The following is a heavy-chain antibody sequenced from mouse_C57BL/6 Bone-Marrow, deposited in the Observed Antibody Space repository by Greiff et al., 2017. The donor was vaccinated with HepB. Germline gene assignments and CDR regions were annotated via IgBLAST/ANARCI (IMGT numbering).Heavy chain of an antibody. D-gene: IGHD2-4*01. J-gene: IGHJ2*01. Sequence: VQLKESGPGLVKPSQSLSLTCSVTGYSITSGYYWNWIRQFPGNKLEWMGYISYDGSNNYNPSLKNRISITRDTSKNQFFLKLNSVTTEDTATYYCARGDDYDDGFDYWGQGTTLTVSS. CDR3: ARGDDYDDGFDY. V-gene: IGHV3-6*01. CDR1: GYSITSGYY. CDR2: ISYDGSN.